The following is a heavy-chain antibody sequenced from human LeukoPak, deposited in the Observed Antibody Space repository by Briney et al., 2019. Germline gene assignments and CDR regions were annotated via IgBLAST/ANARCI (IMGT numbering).Heavy chain of an antibody. D-gene: IGHD2-2*02. Sequence: GGSLRFSCAASGFTFSSYAMSWVRQAQGKGLEWVSAISGSGGSTYYADSVKGRFTISRDNSKNTLYLQMNSLRAEDTAVYYCAKGYCSSTSCYNRFDPWGQGTLVTVSS. J-gene: IGHJ5*02. CDR1: GFTFSSYA. V-gene: IGHV3-23*01. CDR3: AKGYCSSTSCYNRFDP. CDR2: ISGSGGST.